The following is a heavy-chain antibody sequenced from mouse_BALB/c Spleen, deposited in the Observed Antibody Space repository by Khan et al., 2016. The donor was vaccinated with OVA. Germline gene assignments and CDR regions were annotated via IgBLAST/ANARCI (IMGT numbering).Heavy chain of an antibody. CDR2: IYPGNDDT. Sequence: QVQLQQSGAELVRPGSSVKISCKASGYTFSSSWMNWVKHRPGQGLEWIGQIYPGNDDTDYNGKFKGKATLTADKSSRTAYMQLTSLTSEDSAVFFCAGYVVRRFAYWGQGTLFTVSA. V-gene: IGHV1-80*01. CDR1: GYTFSSSW. J-gene: IGHJ3*01. CDR3: AGYVVRRFAY.